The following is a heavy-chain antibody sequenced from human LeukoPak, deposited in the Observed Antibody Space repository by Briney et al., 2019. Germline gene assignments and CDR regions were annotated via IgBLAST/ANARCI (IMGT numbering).Heavy chain of an antibody. CDR2: ISSASGSI. D-gene: IGHD6-19*01. CDR3: AKEVDIAVAGTQDY. J-gene: IGHJ4*01. V-gene: IGHV3-48*04. Sequence: PGGSLRLSCAASGFTFSSYSMNWVRQAPGKGLEWVSYISSASGSICYADSVKGRFTISRDNAKNSLFLQMNSLRAEDTAVYYCAKEVDIAVAGTQDYWGQEPWSPSPQ. CDR1: GFTFSSYS.